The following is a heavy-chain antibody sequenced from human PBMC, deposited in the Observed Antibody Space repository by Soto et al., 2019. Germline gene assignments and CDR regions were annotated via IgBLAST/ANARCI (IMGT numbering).Heavy chain of an antibody. Sequence: PSETLSLTCAVYGGSFGGYYWSWIRQPPGKGLEWIGEINHSGSTNYNPSLKSRVTISVDTSKNQFSLKLSSVNAAHTAVYYCARATAARPGGLYYCYYGMDVWGQGTTGTVSS. V-gene: IGHV4-34*01. CDR1: GGSFGGYY. CDR3: ARATAARPGGLYYCYYGMDV. D-gene: IGHD6-6*01. J-gene: IGHJ6*02. CDR2: INHSGST.